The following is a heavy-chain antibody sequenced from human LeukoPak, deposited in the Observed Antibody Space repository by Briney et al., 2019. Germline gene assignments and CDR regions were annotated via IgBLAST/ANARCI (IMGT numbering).Heavy chain of an antibody. D-gene: IGHD3-10*01. CDR2: IYYSVTT. V-gene: IGHV4-30-4*01. J-gene: IGHJ5*02. Sequence: SQTLSLTCTVSGDSIRSGDYYWRWIRQPPGKGLEWIGYIYYSVTTYYNPSLKSRVTIEVDTSKNQFSLRLSSVTAADTAVNYCARVETSYYGSGTYEDWFDPWGQGTLVIVSS. CDR3: ARVETSYYGSGTYEDWFDP. CDR1: GDSIRSGDYY.